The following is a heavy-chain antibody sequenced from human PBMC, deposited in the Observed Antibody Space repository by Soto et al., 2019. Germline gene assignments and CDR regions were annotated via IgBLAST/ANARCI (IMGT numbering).Heavy chain of an antibody. CDR2: IYTGGST. J-gene: IGHJ4*02. D-gene: IGHD3-22*01. Sequence: GPGPRMASETLSLTCTVSGASISSYYWSWIRQSAGKGLEWIGRIYTGGSTNYNPSLKSRVTMSLDTSKNQFSLKLTSVTAADTAVYYCARGRGYYFDTSGYFFDSWGQGTLVPVSS. CDR3: ARGRGYYFDTSGYFFDS. CDR1: GASISSYY. V-gene: IGHV4-4*07.